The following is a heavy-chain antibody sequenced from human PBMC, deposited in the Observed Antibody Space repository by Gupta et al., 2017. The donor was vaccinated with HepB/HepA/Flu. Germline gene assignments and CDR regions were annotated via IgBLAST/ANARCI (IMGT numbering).Heavy chain of an antibody. J-gene: IGHJ4*02. CDR2: IWYDGSNK. CDR3: ARDQNPNSYGHLDY. V-gene: IGHV3-33*01. CDR1: XFTFXXXX. D-gene: IGHD5-18*01. Sequence: XVQXGGGVVXPGGSLRXSXXASXFTFXXXXXXXXXQAPGKGLKWVAVIWYDGSNKYYADSVQGRFTISRDNSKNTLDLQMNSLRAEDTAVYYCARDQNPNSYGHLDYWGQGGLVTVSS.